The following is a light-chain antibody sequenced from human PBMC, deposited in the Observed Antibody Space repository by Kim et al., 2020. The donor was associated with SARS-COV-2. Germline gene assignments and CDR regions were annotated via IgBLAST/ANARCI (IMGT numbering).Light chain of an antibody. J-gene: IGLJ2*01. CDR2: QDS. CDR3: QAWDSSTAV. CDR1: KLGDKY. V-gene: IGLV3-1*01. Sequence: VAPGETASITCYGDKLGDKYASWYQQKPGQSPVLVIYQDSKRPSGIPERFSGSNSGNTATLTISGTQAMDEADYYCQAWDSSTAVFGGGTQLTVL.